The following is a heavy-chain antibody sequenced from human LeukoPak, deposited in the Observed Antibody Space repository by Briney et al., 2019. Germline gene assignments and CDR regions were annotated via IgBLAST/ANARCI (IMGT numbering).Heavy chain of an antibody. D-gene: IGHD3-10*02. CDR3: AAMIGYFDY. J-gene: IGHJ4*02. Sequence: SQTLSLTCTVSGGSVSSGNYYWSWIRQPAGKALEWIGRMYTSGSTNYNPSLKSRVTMSRDTSKNQFSLKLNSVTAADTAAYYCAAMIGYFDYWGQGTLVTVSS. CDR2: MYTSGST. CDR1: GGSVSSGNYY. V-gene: IGHV4-61*02.